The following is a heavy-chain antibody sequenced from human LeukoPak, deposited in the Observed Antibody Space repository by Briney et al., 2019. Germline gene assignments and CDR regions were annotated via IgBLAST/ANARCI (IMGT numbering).Heavy chain of an antibody. Sequence: GGSLRLSCAASGFIFSRCGMNWVRQAPGKGLEWVSSISGPSTHIYYADSVKGRFTISRDNAHNSLYLQMNSLRAEDTAVYYCTRGSEWSSGVSDYWGQGTLVTVS. V-gene: IGHV3-21*01. CDR2: ISGPSTHI. CDR1: GFIFSRCG. CDR3: TRGSEWSSGVSDY. J-gene: IGHJ4*02. D-gene: IGHD3-3*01.